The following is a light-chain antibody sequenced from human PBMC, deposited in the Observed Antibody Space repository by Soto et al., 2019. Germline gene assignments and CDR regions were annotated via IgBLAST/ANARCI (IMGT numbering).Light chain of an antibody. CDR3: SSYTTSNTRQIV. J-gene: IGLJ1*01. Sequence: QSVLTQPASVSGSPGQSITISCTGTSSDVVGYNYVSWYQQHPGKAPKFMIYDVSNRPSGVSNRFSGSKSGNTVSLTISGLQAEDEADYYCSSYTTSNTRQIVFGTGTKVTVL. CDR1: SSDVVGYNY. CDR2: DVS. V-gene: IGLV2-14*01.